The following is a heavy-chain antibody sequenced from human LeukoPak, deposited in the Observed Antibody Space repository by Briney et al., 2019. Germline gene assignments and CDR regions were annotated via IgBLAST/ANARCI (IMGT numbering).Heavy chain of an antibody. CDR1: GGSFSGNY. CDR3: ARVGGYSGPRWVSLDY. Sequence: SETLSVTCAVYGGSFSGNYWTCIRQPPGKGLEWIGEINHSGNTNYYPSLKSRVTISVGTSNDQFSLKLTSVTAADTAVYYCARVGGYSGPRWVSLDYWGQGTLVTVSS. J-gene: IGHJ4*02. CDR2: INHSGNT. V-gene: IGHV4-34*01. D-gene: IGHD5-12*01.